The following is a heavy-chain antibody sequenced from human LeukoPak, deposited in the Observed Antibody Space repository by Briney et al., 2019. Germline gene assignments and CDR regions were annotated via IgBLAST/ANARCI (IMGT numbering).Heavy chain of an antibody. V-gene: IGHV1-69*05. J-gene: IGHJ4*02. D-gene: IGHD1-26*01. CDR3: ARDQRNRGSYRFEY. CDR1: GGTFSSYA. CDR2: IIPIFGTA. Sequence: SVKVSCKASGGTFSSYAISWVRQAPGQGLEWMGGIIPIFGTANYAQKFQGRVTITTDESTSTAYMELTSLKSDDTAVYYCARDQRNRGSYRFEYWGQGTLVTVSS.